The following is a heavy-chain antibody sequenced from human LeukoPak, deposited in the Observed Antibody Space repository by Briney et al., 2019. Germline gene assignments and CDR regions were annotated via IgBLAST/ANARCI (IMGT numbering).Heavy chain of an antibody. V-gene: IGHV3-48*03. D-gene: IGHD4-11*01. Sequence: GGSLRLSCAASGFTFSSYEMNWVRQAPGKGLEWVSYISSSGSTIYYADSVKGRFTISRDNAKNSLFLQVSSLRAEDTAVYYCTTSDINYRPFDNWGQGTLVTVSS. CDR2: ISSSGSTI. J-gene: IGHJ4*02. CDR1: GFTFSSYE. CDR3: TTSDINYRPFDN.